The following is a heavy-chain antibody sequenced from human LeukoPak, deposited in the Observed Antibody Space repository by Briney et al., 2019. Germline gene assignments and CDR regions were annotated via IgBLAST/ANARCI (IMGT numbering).Heavy chain of an antibody. CDR2: MSYSGKI. V-gene: IGHV4-39*07. J-gene: IGHJ6*03. CDR1: GDSITKKNFF. D-gene: IGHD3-3*01. CDR3: ARGHSNYDFWSGYYGEQIYYYYYYMDV. Sequence: SETLSLTCTISGDSITKKNFFWGWIRQPPGKGLEWIVSMSYSGKIYYNPSLKSRVSISIDTSKNQLSLKLNSVTAADTAMYHCARGHSNYDFWSGYYGEQIYYYYYYMDVWGKGTTVTVSS.